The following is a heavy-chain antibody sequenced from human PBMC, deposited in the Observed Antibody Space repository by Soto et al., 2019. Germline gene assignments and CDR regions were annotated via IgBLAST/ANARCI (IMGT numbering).Heavy chain of an antibody. CDR2: ISGSGGST. J-gene: IGHJ4*02. Sequence: PGGSLRLSCAASGFTFNNYAMNWVRQAPGKGLEWVSGISGSGGSTYYADSVKGRFTISRGNSKNTLYLQMNSLRAEDTAVYYCAKDHKTTVTSWGYFDYWGQGTLVTVSS. CDR1: GFTFNNYA. V-gene: IGHV3-23*01. D-gene: IGHD4-17*01. CDR3: AKDHKTTVTSWGYFDY.